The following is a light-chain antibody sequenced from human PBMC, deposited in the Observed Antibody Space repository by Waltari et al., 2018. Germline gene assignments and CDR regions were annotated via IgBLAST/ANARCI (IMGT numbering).Light chain of an antibody. CDR3: QQRNDWPLT. CDR1: QNAFSN. V-gene: IGKV3-11*01. J-gene: IGKJ4*01. CDR2: DAS. Sequence: EIVLTQSPATLSLSPGERVNLSCRASQNAFSNFAWYQQRPGQAPTLLISDASTRATGVPARFDAIGSGTDFTLTISSLQSEDFAVYYCQQRNDWPLTFGEGTRVEIK.